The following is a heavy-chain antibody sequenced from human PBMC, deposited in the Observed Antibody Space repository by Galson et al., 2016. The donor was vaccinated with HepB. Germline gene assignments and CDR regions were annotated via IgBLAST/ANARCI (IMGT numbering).Heavy chain of an antibody. CDR3: ARSDFYSRNAYFDP. Sequence: ETLSPTCTVPGDSVIICYWRWLRQPAGKPLDWLGSLYPPQRTNYNRSFKSPPPMPINPSKTEFSLRLTAVTAADTAMCYCARSDFYSRNAYFDPWGHGILVIVSS. CDR2: LYPPQRT. J-gene: IGHJ5*02. CDR1: GDSVIICY. D-gene: IGHD1-1*01. V-gene: IGHV4-4*07.